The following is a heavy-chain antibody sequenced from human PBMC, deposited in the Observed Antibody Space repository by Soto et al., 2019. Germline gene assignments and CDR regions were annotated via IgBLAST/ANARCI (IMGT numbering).Heavy chain of an antibody. Sequence: QVQLQQWGAGLLKPSETLSLTCAVYGGSFSGYYWSWIRQPPGKGLEWIGEINHSGSTNYNPSLKSRVTISVDKSKNQFSLKLSSVTAADTAVYHCARVSVGYCSSTSCHKYFDYWGQGTLVTVSS. V-gene: IGHV4-34*01. CDR3: ARVSVGYCSSTSCHKYFDY. J-gene: IGHJ4*02. CDR2: INHSGST. CDR1: GGSFSGYY. D-gene: IGHD2-2*02.